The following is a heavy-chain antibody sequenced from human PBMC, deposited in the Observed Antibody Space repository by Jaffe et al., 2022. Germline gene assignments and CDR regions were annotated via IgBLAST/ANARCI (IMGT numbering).Heavy chain of an antibody. Sequence: QLQLQESGPGLVKPSETLSLTCTVSGGSISSSSYYWGWIRQPPGKGLEWIGSIYYSGSTYYNPSLKSRVTISVDTSKNQFSLKLSSVTAADTAVYYCASRPSCHHDYGDYGGCGFDPWGQGTLVTVSS. CDR1: GGSISSSSYY. V-gene: IGHV4-39*01. CDR3: ASRPSCHHDYGDYGGCGFDP. J-gene: IGHJ5*02. CDR2: IYYSGST. D-gene: IGHD4-17*01.